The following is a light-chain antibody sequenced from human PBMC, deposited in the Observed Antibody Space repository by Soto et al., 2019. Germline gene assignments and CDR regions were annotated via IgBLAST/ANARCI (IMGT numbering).Light chain of an antibody. V-gene: IGKV3-11*01. CDR1: QSVSRN. J-gene: IGKJ3*01. Sequence: EIVLTQSPATLCLSPGERATLSCRASQSVSRNLAWYQQKPGQAPRLLIYDASNRATGIPARFSGSGSVTDFTLTISSLEPEDFAVYYRQQRSNWATFGTGNKVDI. CDR3: QQRSNWAT. CDR2: DAS.